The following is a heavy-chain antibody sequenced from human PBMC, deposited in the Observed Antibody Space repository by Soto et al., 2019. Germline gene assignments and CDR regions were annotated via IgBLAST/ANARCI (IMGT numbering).Heavy chain of an antibody. D-gene: IGHD6-25*01. J-gene: IGHJ3*02. CDR2: IYRGLAT. V-gene: IGHV3-53*01. Sequence: EVQLVESGGGLIQPGGSLRLSCAASGFAVSDNYMRWVRQAPGKGLEWVSVIYRGLATHYADSVKGRFTISRDDSKNTVYIQINSLRAEDTAVYYCERDRSDSSRAASFAIWGQGTVVTVSS. CDR3: ERDRSDSSRAASFAI. CDR1: GFAVSDNY.